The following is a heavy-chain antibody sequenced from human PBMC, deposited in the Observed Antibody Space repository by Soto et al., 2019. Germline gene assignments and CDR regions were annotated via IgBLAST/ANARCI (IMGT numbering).Heavy chain of an antibody. V-gene: IGHV5-51*01. CDR1: GYSFTSYW. Sequence: GESLKISCKGSGYSFTSYWIGWVRQMPGKGLEWMGIIYPGDSDTRYSPSFQGQVTISADKSISTAYLQWSSLKASDTAMYYCARQEYAVPRYLNPENYGMDVWGQGTTVTVSS. CDR2: IYPGDSDT. D-gene: IGHD2-8*01. CDR3: ARQEYAVPRYLNPENYGMDV. J-gene: IGHJ6*02.